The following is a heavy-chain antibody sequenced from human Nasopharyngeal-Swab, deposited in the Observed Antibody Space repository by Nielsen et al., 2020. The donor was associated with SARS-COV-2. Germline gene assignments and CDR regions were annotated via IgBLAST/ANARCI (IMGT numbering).Heavy chain of an antibody. J-gene: IGHJ4*02. Sequence: GGSQRRSCAAPGFTFSSYWMSWGRQAAGKGLEWVANIKQDGSEKYYVDSVKGRFTISRDNAKNSLYLQMNSLKAEDTAVYYCARDSIAHFDYWGQGTLVTVSS. CDR3: ARDSIAHFDY. D-gene: IGHD3-3*02. V-gene: IGHV3-7*01. CDR2: IKQDGSEK. CDR1: GFTFSSYW.